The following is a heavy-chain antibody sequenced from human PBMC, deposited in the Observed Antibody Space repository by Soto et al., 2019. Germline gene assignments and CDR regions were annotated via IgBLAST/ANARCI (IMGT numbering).Heavy chain of an antibody. Sequence: SETLSLTCTVSSGSTSPHYWSWIRQSPGKGLGWIAYIYFTGSTNYNPSLKSRVTISIDTSKNQFSLKLTSVTAADTAVYYCARGGSWFDPWGQGTLVTVSS. J-gene: IGHJ5*02. CDR3: ARGGSWFDP. V-gene: IGHV4-59*11. CDR2: IYFTGST. CDR1: SGSTSPHY.